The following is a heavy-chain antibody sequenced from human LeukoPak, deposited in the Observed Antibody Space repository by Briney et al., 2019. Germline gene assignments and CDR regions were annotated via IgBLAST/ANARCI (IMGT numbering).Heavy chain of an antibody. CDR1: GFTFSDYY. CDR3: ARDIFTVAGAVDY. V-gene: IGHV3-11*04. Sequence: GGSLRLSCAASGFTFSDYYMSWIRQAPGKGLEWVSYISGTGLTIYYADSVKGRFTISRDNARNSLYLQMNSLRAEDTSVYYCARDIFTVAGAVDYWGQGTLVTVSS. J-gene: IGHJ4*02. CDR2: ISGTGLTI. D-gene: IGHD6-19*01.